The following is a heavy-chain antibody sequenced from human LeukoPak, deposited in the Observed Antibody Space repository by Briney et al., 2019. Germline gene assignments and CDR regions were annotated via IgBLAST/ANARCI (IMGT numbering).Heavy chain of an antibody. CDR3: ARYSGSYYPCFDY. CDR2: IYYSGGT. J-gene: IGHJ4*02. D-gene: IGHD1-26*01. CDR1: GGSISSHY. V-gene: IGHV4-59*11. Sequence: SETLSLTCTVSGGSISSHYWSWIRQPPGKGLEWIGYIYYSGGTNYNPSLKSRVTISVDTSKNQFSLKLSSVTAADTAVYYCARYSGSYYPCFDYWGQGTLVTVSS.